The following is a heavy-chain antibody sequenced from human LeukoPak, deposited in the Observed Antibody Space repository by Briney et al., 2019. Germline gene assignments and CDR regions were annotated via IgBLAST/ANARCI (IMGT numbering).Heavy chain of an antibody. D-gene: IGHD3-22*01. CDR1: GFAFSSYA. CDR3: AKAVQYDSSGFGFDS. J-gene: IGHJ4*02. V-gene: IGHV3-64D*09. CDR2: ISYDGLRT. Sequence: PGGSLRLSCSASGFAFSSYAMHWVRQAPGKGLEYVSAISYDGLRTYHADSVNGRYTISRDNSRNTLYLQMNSLRTEDSAVYYCAKAVQYDSSGFGFDSWGQGALVTVSS.